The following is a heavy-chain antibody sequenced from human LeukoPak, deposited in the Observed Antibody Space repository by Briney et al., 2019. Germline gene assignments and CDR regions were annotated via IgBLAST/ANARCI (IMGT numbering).Heavy chain of an antibody. Sequence: ASVKVSCKASGYTFTNYGITWVRQAPGQGLEWMGWISAYNGDTIHAQKLQGRVTITTDTSTSIAYMELRSLRSDDTAVYYCARGGVGSGTYNIDNWFDPWGQGTLVTVSS. V-gene: IGHV1-18*01. CDR3: ARGGVGSGTYNIDNWFDP. CDR1: GYTFTNYG. D-gene: IGHD3-10*01. J-gene: IGHJ5*02. CDR2: ISAYNGDT.